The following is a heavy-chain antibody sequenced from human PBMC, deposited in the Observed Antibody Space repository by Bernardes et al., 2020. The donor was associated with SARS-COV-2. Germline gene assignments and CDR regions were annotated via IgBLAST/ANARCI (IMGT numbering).Heavy chain of an antibody. J-gene: IGHJ6*02. CDR3: ARKGYSYNFYYYYGMDV. Sequence: SVKVSCKASGGTFSSYAISWVRQAPGQGLEWMGGIIPIFGTANYAQKFQGRVTITADESTSTAYMELSSLRSEDTAVYYCARKGYSYNFYYYYGMDVWGQGTTVTVSS. D-gene: IGHD5-18*01. CDR1: GGTFSSYA. V-gene: IGHV1-69*13. CDR2: IIPIFGTA.